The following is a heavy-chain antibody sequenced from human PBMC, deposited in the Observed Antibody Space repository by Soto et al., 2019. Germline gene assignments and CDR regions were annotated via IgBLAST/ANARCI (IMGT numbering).Heavy chain of an antibody. CDR2: ISYDGSNK. V-gene: IGHV3-30-3*01. J-gene: IGHJ6*02. CDR1: GFTFSSYA. Sequence: GGSLRLSCAASGFTFSSYAMHWVRQAPGKGLEWVAVISYDGSNKYYADSVKGRFTISRDNSKNTLYLQMNSLRAEDTAVYYCARDHSSSWHNYYYYGMDVWGQGTTVTVSS. CDR3: ARDHSSSWHNYYYYGMDV. D-gene: IGHD6-13*01.